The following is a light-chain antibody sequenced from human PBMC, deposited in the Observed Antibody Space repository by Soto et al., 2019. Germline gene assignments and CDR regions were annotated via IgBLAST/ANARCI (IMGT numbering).Light chain of an antibody. CDR1: SSDVGGYNY. CDR3: SSYVGTNSYV. V-gene: IGLV2-8*01. Sequence: QSVLTQPPSAYGSPGQSVTISCTGTSSDVGGYNYVSWYQHHPGKAPKLIIYEVYKRPSGVPDRFSGSKSGNTAALTVSGLQAADEADYYCSSYVGTNSYVFGTGTKLTVL. J-gene: IGLJ1*01. CDR2: EVY.